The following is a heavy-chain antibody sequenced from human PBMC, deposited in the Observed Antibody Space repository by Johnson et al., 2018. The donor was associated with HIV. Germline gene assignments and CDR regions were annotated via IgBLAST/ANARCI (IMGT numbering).Heavy chain of an antibody. J-gene: IGHJ3*02. CDR3: AKGLDSSGYVGAFDI. CDR1: GFTIDDYA. CDR2: ISWDGGST. Sequence: VQLVESGGVVVQPGGSLRLSCAASGFTIDDYAMHWVRQAPGKGLEWVSLISWDGGSTYYADSVKGRFTISRDNSKNSLYLQMNSLRAEDTALYYCAKGLDSSGYVGAFDIWGQGTMVTVSS. V-gene: IGHV3-43D*03. D-gene: IGHD3-22*01.